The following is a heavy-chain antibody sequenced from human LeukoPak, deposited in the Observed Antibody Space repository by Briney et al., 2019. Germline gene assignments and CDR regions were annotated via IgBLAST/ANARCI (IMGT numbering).Heavy chain of an antibody. Sequence: SETLSLTCTVSGGSISSSSYYWGWIRQPPGKGLEWIGSIYYSGSTYYNPSLKSRVTISVDTSKNQFSLKLSSATAADTAVYYCARRERRWQQLVSNWGQGTLVTVSS. CDR1: GGSISSSSYY. D-gene: IGHD6-13*01. V-gene: IGHV4-39*01. CDR2: IYYSGST. J-gene: IGHJ4*02. CDR3: ARRERRWQQLVSN.